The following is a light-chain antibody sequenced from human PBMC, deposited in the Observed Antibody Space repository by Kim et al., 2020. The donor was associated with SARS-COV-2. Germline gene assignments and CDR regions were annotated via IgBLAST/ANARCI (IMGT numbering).Light chain of an antibody. Sequence: QSALTQPRSVSGSPGQSITISCTGTSGDVGGYNFVSWYQQHPGKVPKLIIFDVSKRPSGVPDRFSGSKSGNTASLTISGLQSEDEADYYCCSYAANPSFGTGTQLTVL. CDR1: SGDVGGYNF. CDR3: CSYAANPS. J-gene: IGLJ1*01. V-gene: IGLV2-11*01. CDR2: DVS.